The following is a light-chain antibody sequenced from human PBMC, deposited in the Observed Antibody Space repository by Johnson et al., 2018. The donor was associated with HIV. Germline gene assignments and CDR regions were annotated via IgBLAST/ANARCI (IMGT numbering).Light chain of an antibody. J-gene: IGLJ1*01. CDR2: ENS. Sequence: QSVLTQPPSVSAAPGQEVTISCSGSSSNIGNTYVSWYQQLPGTAPKLLIYENSKRPSGIPDRFSGSQSGTSATLGITGLQTGDEADYYCGTWDSSRGAGPCFFVTGPKVTV. CDR1: SSNIGNTY. CDR3: GTWDSSRGAGPCF. V-gene: IGLV1-51*02.